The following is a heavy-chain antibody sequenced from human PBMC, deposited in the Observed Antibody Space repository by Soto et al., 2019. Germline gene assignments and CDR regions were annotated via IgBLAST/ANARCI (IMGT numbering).Heavy chain of an antibody. CDR2: INQDERRK. CDR1: GFTFRSSW. V-gene: IGHV3-7*03. J-gene: IGHJ3*02. CDR3: AKHHFAFQI. Sequence: GGSLRLSCAASGFTFRSSWMSWVRQPPGKGLEWVANINQDERRKYYVDSVKGRFSISRDNAENSVYLQMNSLRAEDTAIYYCAKHHFAFQISGQGTMVTVSS.